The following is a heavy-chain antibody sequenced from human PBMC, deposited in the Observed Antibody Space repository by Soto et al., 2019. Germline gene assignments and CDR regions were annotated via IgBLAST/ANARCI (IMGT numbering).Heavy chain of an antibody. Sequence: EMQVVESGGGLVQPGGSLRLSCAASGSTFSGHAIHWVRQAPGKGLEIASTINAKGDTTYYANSVKGRFSISRDNSNNTLYLQMGSLRGEDTAVYYCPRDTADGRDVWGQGTTVIVSS. CDR2: INAKGDTT. CDR1: GSTFSGHA. CDR3: PRDTADGRDV. D-gene: IGHD2-21*02. V-gene: IGHV3-64*01. J-gene: IGHJ6*02.